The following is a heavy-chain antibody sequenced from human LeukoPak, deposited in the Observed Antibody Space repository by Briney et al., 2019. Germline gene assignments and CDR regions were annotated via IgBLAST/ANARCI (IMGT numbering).Heavy chain of an antibody. CDR1: GYSITSAYY. V-gene: IGHV4-4*07. Sequence: SETLSLTCTVSGYSITSAYYWGWIRQPAGKGLEWIGRFYTSGNSYYNPSLKSRVTMSVDTSKNQFSLKLSSVTAADTAVYYCARLSTVTTSFDYWGQGTLVTVSS. CDR2: FYTSGNS. D-gene: IGHD4-17*01. CDR3: ARLSTVTTSFDY. J-gene: IGHJ4*02.